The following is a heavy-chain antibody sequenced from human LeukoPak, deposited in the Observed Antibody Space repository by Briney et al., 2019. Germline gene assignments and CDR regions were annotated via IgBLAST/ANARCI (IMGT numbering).Heavy chain of an antibody. V-gene: IGHV1-2*02. Sequence: ASVKVSCKASGYTFTGYYMHWVRQAPGQGLEWIGWINPNSGGTNYAQKFQGRVTMTRDTSISKSYMEVSRLRSDDTAVYYCARSIKEMATIRTFYFDYWGQGTLVTVSS. D-gene: IGHD5-24*01. CDR2: INPNSGGT. CDR1: GYTFTGYY. CDR3: ARSIKEMATIRTFYFDY. J-gene: IGHJ4*02.